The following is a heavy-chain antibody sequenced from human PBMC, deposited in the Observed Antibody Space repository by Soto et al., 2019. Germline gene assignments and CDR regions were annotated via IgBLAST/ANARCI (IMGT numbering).Heavy chain of an antibody. CDR1: GFTFSSYA. CDR2: ISGSGGST. Sequence: GGSLRLSCAASGFTFSSYAMSWVRQAPGKGLEWVSAISGSGGSTYYADSVKGRFTISRDNSKNTLYLQMNSLRAEDTAVYYCAKEPIFGVVPNYYYYGMDVWGKGTMVTVSS. V-gene: IGHV3-23*01. D-gene: IGHD3-3*02. CDR3: AKEPIFGVVPNYYYYGMDV. J-gene: IGHJ6*04.